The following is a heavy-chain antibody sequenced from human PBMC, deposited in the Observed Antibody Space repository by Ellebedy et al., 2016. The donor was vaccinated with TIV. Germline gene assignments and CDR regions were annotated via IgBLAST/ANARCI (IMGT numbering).Heavy chain of an antibody. Sequence: GGSLRLSXAASGFTFSSYGMHWVCQAPGKGLEWVAVISYDGSNKYYADSVKGRFTISRDNSKNTLYLQMNSLRAEDTAVYYCAKGPWGSYSSWYFDLWGRGTLVTVSS. J-gene: IGHJ2*01. V-gene: IGHV3-30*18. CDR3: AKGPWGSYSSWYFDL. CDR1: GFTFSSYG. D-gene: IGHD1-26*01. CDR2: ISYDGSNK.